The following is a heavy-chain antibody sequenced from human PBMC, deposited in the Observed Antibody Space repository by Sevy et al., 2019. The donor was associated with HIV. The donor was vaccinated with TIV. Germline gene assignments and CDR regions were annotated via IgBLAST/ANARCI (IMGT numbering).Heavy chain of an antibody. V-gene: IGHV3-48*03. D-gene: IGHD2-15*01. CDR3: AFGGGLHV. CDR2: ISSVGSTI. CDR1: GFSFSDNE. J-gene: IGHJ6*02. Sequence: GESLSLACAVSGFSFSDNEFEWVRQAPGKGLGWDSYISSVGSTIYYEDSVEDRLTISRDNAKKSVFLQMNSLRAEDRAVYYCAFGGGLHVWGQGTTVTVSS.